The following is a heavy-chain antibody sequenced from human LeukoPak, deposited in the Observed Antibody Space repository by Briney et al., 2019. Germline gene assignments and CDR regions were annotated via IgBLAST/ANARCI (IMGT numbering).Heavy chain of an antibody. J-gene: IGHJ4*02. CDR1: GYTFTSYY. CDR2: INPSGGST. Sequence: ASVKVSCKASGYTFTSYYMHWVRQAPGQGLEWMGIINPSGGSTSYAQKFQGRVTMTRDTSTSTVYMELSSLRSEDTAVYYCARDYSDYGSGSYYNVGLDYWGQGTLVTVSS. CDR3: ARDYSDYGSGSYYNVGLDY. V-gene: IGHV1-46*01. D-gene: IGHD3-10*01.